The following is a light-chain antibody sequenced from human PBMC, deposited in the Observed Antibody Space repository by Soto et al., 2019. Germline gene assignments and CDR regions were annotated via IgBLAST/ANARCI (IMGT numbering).Light chain of an antibody. V-gene: IGKV1-27*01. CDR3: QHYHSAPPT. Sequence: DIQMTQSPSSLSASVGDRVTITCRASQGIYNYLAWYQQRPGKVPKLLIYAASTLQSGVPSRFSGSGSGADFTLTISSLQTEDVATFYCQHYHSAPPTCGQGTRVEIK. J-gene: IGKJ1*01. CDR2: AAS. CDR1: QGIYNY.